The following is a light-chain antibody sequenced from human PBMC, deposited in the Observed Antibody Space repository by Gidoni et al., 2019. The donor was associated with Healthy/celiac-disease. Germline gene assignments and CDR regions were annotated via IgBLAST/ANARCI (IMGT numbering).Light chain of an antibody. CDR1: KMGDKY. CDR3: QAWDSSTGV. J-gene: IGLJ1*01. V-gene: IGLV3-1*01. CDR2: QDS. Sequence: SYQLTQPPTVSVSPGQTASITCAADKMGDKYACWYQQKPGQSPVLVSYQDSKRPSGIPERFSGSNSGNTATLTISGTQAMDEADYYCQAWDSSTGVFGTGTKVTVL.